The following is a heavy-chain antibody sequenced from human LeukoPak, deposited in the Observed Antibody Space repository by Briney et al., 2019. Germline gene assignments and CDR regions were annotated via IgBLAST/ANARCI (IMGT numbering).Heavy chain of an antibody. J-gene: IGHJ4*02. Sequence: NTSETLSLTCAVYGGSFSGYYWSWIRQPPGKGLEWIGEINHSGSTNYNPSLKSRVTISVDTSKNQFSLKLSSVTAADTAVYFCASYSNYYFDYWGQGTLVTVSS. CDR1: GGSFSGYY. V-gene: IGHV4-34*01. CDR2: INHSGST. CDR3: ASYSNYYFDY. D-gene: IGHD4-11*01.